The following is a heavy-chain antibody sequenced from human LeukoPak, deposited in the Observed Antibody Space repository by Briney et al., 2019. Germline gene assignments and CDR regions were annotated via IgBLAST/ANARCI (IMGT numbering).Heavy chain of an antibody. CDR1: GFTFSSYA. V-gene: IGHV3-30-3*01. CDR3: ARANKRYCSGGSCCPVGY. Sequence: PGGSLRLSCAASGFTFSSYAMHWVRQAPGKGLEWVAVISYDGSNKYYADSVKGRFTISRDNSKNTLYLQMNSLRAEDTAVYYCARANKRYCSGGSCCPVGYWGQGTLVTVSS. CDR2: ISYDGSNK. D-gene: IGHD2-15*01. J-gene: IGHJ4*02.